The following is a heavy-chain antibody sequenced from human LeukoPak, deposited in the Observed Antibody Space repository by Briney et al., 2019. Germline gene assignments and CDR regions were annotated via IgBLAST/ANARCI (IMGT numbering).Heavy chain of an antibody. J-gene: IGHJ4*02. D-gene: IGHD4-17*01. CDR3: ARVIGDYSYYFEY. V-gene: IGHV4-30-4*01. Sequence: SETLSLTCTVSGGSISSGDYYWSWIRQPPGKGLEWIGYIYYSGSTYYNPSLKSRVTISVGTSKNQFSLKLSSVTAADTAVYYCARVIGDYSYYFEYWGQGTLVTVSS. CDR1: GGSISSGDYY. CDR2: IYYSGST.